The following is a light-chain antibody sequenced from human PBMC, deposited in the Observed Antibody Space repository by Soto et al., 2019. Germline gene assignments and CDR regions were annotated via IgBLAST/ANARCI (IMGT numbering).Light chain of an antibody. CDR1: RSDVGGYKY. V-gene: IGLV2-11*01. CDR2: DVA. Sequence: QSALTQPRSVSGSPGQSVTISCTGSRSDVGGYKYVSWYQQFPGKAPKLILYDVAKRPSGVPGRFSGSKSGNTASLTISGLQAEDEADYYCCSYGGGRTPLGFGGGTKVTVL. J-gene: IGLJ2*01. CDR3: CSYGGGRTPLG.